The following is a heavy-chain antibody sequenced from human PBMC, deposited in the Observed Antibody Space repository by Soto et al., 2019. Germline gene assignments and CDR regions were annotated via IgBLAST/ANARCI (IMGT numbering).Heavy chain of an antibody. D-gene: IGHD2-15*01. J-gene: IGHJ4*02. Sequence: SETLSLTCAVYGGSFSGYYWSWIRQPPGKGLEWIGEINHSGSTNDNPSLKSRVTISVDTSKNQFSLKLSSVTAADTAVYYCARAQRFLSGSGRPYYFDYWGQGTLVTVSS. CDR3: ARAQRFLSGSGRPYYFDY. CDR2: INHSGST. V-gene: IGHV4-34*01. CDR1: GGSFSGYY.